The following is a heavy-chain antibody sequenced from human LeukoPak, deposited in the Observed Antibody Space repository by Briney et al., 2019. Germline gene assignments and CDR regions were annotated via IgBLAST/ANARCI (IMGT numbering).Heavy chain of an antibody. J-gene: IGHJ4*02. CDR1: GYTFTGYY. CDR3: ARDPHTFTYYDFWSGYAARTDY. V-gene: IGHV1-2*02. D-gene: IGHD3-3*01. Sequence: ASVKVSCKASGYTFTGYYMHWVRQAPGQGLEWMGWINPNSGGTNYAQKLQGRVTMTTDTSTSTAYMELRSLRSDDTAVYYCARDPHTFTYYDFWSGYAARTDYWGQGTLVTVSS. CDR2: INPNSGGT.